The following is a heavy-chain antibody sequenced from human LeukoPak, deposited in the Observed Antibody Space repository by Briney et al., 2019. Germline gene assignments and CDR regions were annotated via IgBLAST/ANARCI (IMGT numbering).Heavy chain of an antibody. CDR1: GGSFSGYY. Sequence: SETLSLTCAVYGGSFSGYYWSWIRQPPRKGLEWIGEINHSGSTNYNPSLKSRVTISVDTSKNQFSLKLSSVTAADTAVYYCARGITMVRGVPSKYYFDYWGQGTLVTVSS. J-gene: IGHJ4*02. D-gene: IGHD3-10*01. CDR2: INHSGST. V-gene: IGHV4-34*01. CDR3: ARGITMVRGVPSKYYFDY.